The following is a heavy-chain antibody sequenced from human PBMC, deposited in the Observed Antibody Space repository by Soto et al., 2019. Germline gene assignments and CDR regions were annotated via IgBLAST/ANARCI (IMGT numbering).Heavy chain of an antibody. Sequence: GGSLRLSCVASGFSISPYWMSWVRQAPGKGLEWVANIKEDGSAARYVDSARDRFLISRDNTKNSLYLQMTSLRAGDTAIYYCVSDGDVCSGSDCFRHFKYWGRGTRVTVSS. CDR1: GFSISPYW. CDR2: IKEDGSAA. V-gene: IGHV3-7*03. D-gene: IGHD5-12*01. CDR3: VSDGDVCSGSDCFRHFKY. J-gene: IGHJ4*02.